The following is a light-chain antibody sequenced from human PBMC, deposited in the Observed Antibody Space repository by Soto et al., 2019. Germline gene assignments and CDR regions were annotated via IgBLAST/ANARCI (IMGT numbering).Light chain of an antibody. CDR1: QSVSSSY. Sequence: EIVLTQSPGTLSLSPGERATLSCRASQSVSSSYLAWYQQKPGQAPRLLIYGASSRVTGIPDRFSGSGSGTDFTLTISRLEPEDFAVYYCQQYCSSLVITFGQGTRLEIK. V-gene: IGKV3-20*01. CDR3: QQYCSSLVIT. CDR2: GAS. J-gene: IGKJ5*01.